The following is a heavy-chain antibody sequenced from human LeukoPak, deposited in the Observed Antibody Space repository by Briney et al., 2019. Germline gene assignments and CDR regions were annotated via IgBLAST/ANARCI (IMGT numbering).Heavy chain of an antibody. CDR3: ARGCSTLRVADAFDI. V-gene: IGHV4-59*01. CDR1: RGSINRYN. CDR2: LYYSGST. J-gene: IGHJ3*02. D-gene: IGHD3-22*01. Sequence: SETLSLTCNASRGSINRYNWNWIRQPPGKGLEWIGCLYYSGSTNYNPSLKSRVIISVDTSKNQFSLKLSSVTAADTAVYYCARGCSTLRVADAFDIWGQGTTVSVSS.